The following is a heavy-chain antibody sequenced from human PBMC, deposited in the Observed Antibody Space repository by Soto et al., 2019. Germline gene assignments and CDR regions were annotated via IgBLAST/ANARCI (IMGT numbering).Heavy chain of an antibody. CDR1: GGSISSSSYY. CDR2: IYYSGST. D-gene: IGHD4-17*01. CDR3: ARRESTVSLSFWFDP. J-gene: IGHJ5*02. Sequence: SETLSLTCTVSGGSISSSSYYWGWIRQPPGKGLEWIGSIYYSGSTYYNPSLKSRVTISVDTSKNQFSLKLSSVTAADTAVYYCARRESTVSLSFWFDPWGQGTLVTVSS. V-gene: IGHV4-39*01.